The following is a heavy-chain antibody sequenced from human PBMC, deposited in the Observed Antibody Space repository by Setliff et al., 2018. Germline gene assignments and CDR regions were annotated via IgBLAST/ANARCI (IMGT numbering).Heavy chain of an antibody. CDR3: AKPQVELRWGFES. D-gene: IGHD1-7*01. J-gene: IGHJ4*02. CDR1: GFSYTTYW. V-gene: IGHV3-7*03. CDR2: INPDGSGK. Sequence: GGSLRLSCAASGFSYTTYWMTWVRQAPGKGLEWVANINPDGSGKYYVDSVKGRFTIFRDGSKNTLYLQMTSLRAEDTAVYYCAKPQVELRWGFESWGQGTPVTVSS.